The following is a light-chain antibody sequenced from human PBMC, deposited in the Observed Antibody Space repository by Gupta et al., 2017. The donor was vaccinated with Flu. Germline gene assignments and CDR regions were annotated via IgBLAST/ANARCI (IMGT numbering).Light chain of an antibody. CDR3: SSYTKTNTVVV. Sequence: SSDVGGYDYVSWYQQLPGKAPELMIFEVSRRPSDISDRFSGSKSGNTASLTISGLLAEDEAYYYCSSYTKTNTVVVFGGGTKLTVL. CDR1: SSDVGGYDY. V-gene: IGLV2-14*01. CDR2: EVS. J-gene: IGLJ2*01.